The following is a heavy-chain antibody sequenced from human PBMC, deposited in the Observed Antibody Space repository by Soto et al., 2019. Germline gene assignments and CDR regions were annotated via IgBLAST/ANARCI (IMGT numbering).Heavy chain of an antibody. CDR2: IYHSGST. V-gene: IGHV4-30-2*01. Sequence: PSETLSLTCAVSGGSISSGGYSWSWIRQPPGKGLEWIGYIYHSGSTYYNPSLKSRVTISVDTSKNQFSLKLSSVTAADTAVYYCARVVDGCSSTSCYRPVMDVWGQGTTVTVSS. CDR1: GGSISSGGYS. CDR3: ARVVDGCSSTSCYRPVMDV. D-gene: IGHD2-2*01. J-gene: IGHJ6*02.